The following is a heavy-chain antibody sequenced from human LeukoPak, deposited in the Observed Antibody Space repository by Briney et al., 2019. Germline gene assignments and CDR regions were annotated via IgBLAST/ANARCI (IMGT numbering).Heavy chain of an antibody. CDR3: ARRMEYSYGPYFDY. J-gene: IGHJ4*02. V-gene: IGHV1-2*02. CDR2: IDPNSGGT. CDR1: GYTFTDYY. D-gene: IGHD5-18*01. Sequence: AAVKVSCKASGYTFTDYYMYWVRQAPGQGLEWMGWIDPNSGGTNYAQNFQGRVSMTRDTSISTAYMELSRLRSDDTAVYYCARRMEYSYGPYFDYWGQGTLVTVSS.